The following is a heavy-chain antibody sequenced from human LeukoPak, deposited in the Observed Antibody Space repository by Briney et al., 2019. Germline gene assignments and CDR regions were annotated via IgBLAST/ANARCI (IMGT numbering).Heavy chain of an antibody. CDR1: GFTFSSYA. V-gene: IGHV3-23*01. Sequence: GGSLRLSCAASGFTFSSYAMSWVRQAPGKGLEWVSAISGTGGRTYYADSVKGRFTISRDNSKNTLYLQMNSLRAEDTAVYYCAKEPASSGRFDPWGQGTLVAVSS. CDR2: ISGTGGRT. D-gene: IGHD6-19*01. J-gene: IGHJ5*02. CDR3: AKEPASSGRFDP.